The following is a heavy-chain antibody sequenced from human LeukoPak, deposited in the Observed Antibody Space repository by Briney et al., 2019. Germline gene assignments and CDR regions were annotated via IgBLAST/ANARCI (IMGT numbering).Heavy chain of an antibody. Sequence: SQTLSLTCTVSGGSISSGGYYWSWIRQHPGKGLEWIGYIYYSGSTYYNPSLKSRVTISVGTSKNQFSLKLSSVTAADTAVYYCARDRLTMVRGHHREVDAFDIWGQGTMVTVSS. CDR2: IYYSGST. CDR3: ARDRLTMVRGHHREVDAFDI. V-gene: IGHV4-31*03. D-gene: IGHD3-10*01. CDR1: GGSISSGGYY. J-gene: IGHJ3*02.